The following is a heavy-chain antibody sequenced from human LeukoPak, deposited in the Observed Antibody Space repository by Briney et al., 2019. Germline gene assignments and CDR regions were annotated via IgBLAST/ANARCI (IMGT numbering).Heavy chain of an antibody. CDR3: ARSPCSGGSCYPGAH. V-gene: IGHV4-4*09. CDR2: IYRSGST. CDR1: GGSISSYY. J-gene: IGHJ4*02. D-gene: IGHD2-15*01. Sequence: SETLSLTCTVSGGSISSYYWSWIRQPPGKGLEWIGYIYRSGSTYYNPSLKSRVTISVDRSKNQFSLKLSSVTAADTAVYYCARSPCSGGSCYPGAHWGQGTLVTVSS.